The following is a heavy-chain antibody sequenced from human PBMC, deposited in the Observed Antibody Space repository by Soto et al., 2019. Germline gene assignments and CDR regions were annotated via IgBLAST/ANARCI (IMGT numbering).Heavy chain of an antibody. Sequence: ASVKVSCKASGGTFSSYAISWVRQAPGQGLEWMGGIIPIFGTANYAQKFQGRVTITADKSTSTAYMELSSLRSEDTAVYYCARDPISGIITGTTGSDYYGMDVWGQGTTVTVSS. CDR3: ARDPISGIITGTTGSDYYGMDV. J-gene: IGHJ6*02. D-gene: IGHD1-7*01. CDR1: GGTFSSYA. V-gene: IGHV1-69*06. CDR2: IIPIFGTA.